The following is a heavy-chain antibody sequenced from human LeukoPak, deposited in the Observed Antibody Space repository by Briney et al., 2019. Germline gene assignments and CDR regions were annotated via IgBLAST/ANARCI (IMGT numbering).Heavy chain of an antibody. CDR1: GFTFGSYI. CDR2: ISSSGSTI. CDR3: ARDLTFSY. J-gene: IGHJ4*02. V-gene: IGHV3-48*02. Sequence: TGGSLRLSCAASGFTFGSYIMNWVRQAPGKGLEWVSYISSSGSTIYYSDSVKGRFTISRDNAKNSLCLQMNSLRDEDTAVYYCARDLTFSYWGQGTLVTVSS. D-gene: IGHD2/OR15-2a*01.